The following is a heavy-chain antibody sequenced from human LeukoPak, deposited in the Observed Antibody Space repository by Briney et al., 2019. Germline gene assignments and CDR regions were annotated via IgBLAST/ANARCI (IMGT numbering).Heavy chain of an antibody. CDR1: GGSISSYY. CDR2: IYHSGST. Sequence: SETLSLTCTVSGGSISSYYWSWIRQPPGKGLEWIGYIYHSGSTYYNPSLKSRVTISVDRSKNQFSLKLSSVTAADTAVYYCARVQAAAASGFYYYYYGMDVWGQGTTVTVSS. CDR3: ARVQAAAASGFYYYYYGMDV. V-gene: IGHV4-59*12. J-gene: IGHJ6*02. D-gene: IGHD6-13*01.